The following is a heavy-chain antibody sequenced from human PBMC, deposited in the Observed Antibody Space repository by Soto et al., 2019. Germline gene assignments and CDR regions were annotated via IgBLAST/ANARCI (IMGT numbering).Heavy chain of an antibody. CDR3: ASVTLKAGNWFDP. Sequence: ASEKVSCKASGYPFTDYFIHWVRQAPGQGFEWMGWINPNSRGTNYAPKFQGRVTMTRDTSNSTAYMELRGLRSDDTAVYYCASVTLKAGNWFDPWGQGTLVTVSS. J-gene: IGHJ5*02. V-gene: IGHV1-2*02. CDR1: GYPFTDYF. CDR2: INPNSRGT.